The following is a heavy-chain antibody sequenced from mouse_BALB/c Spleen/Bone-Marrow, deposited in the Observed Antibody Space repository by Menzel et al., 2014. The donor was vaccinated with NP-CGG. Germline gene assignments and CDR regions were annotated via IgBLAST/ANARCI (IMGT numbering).Heavy chain of an antibody. V-gene: IGHV14-3*02. CDR2: IDPANGNT. J-gene: IGHJ4*01. CDR1: GFNIKDTY. CDR3: ARWEYYAMDY. D-gene: IGHD4-1*01. Sequence: VQLQKSGAELVKPGASVKLSCTASGFNIKDTYMHWVKQRPEQGLEWIGRIDPANGNTKYDPKFQGKATITADTSSNTAYLQLSSLTSEDTAVYYCARWEYYAMDYWGQGTSVTASS.